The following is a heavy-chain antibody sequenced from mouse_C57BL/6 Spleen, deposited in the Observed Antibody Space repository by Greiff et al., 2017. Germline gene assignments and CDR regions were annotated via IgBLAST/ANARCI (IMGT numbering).Heavy chain of an antibody. CDR1: GYTFPSYG. J-gene: IGHJ1*03. D-gene: IGHD1-1*01. CDR3: SRGGTLTTVVATGYFDV. CDR2: IYPRSGNT. V-gene: IGHV1-81*01. Sequence: VQLQQSGAELARPGASVKLSCKASGYTFPSYGISWVKQRTGQGLEWIGEIYPRSGNTYYNEKFKGKATLTADKSSSTAYMELRSLTSEDSAVYFCSRGGTLTTVVATGYFDVWGTGTTVTVSS.